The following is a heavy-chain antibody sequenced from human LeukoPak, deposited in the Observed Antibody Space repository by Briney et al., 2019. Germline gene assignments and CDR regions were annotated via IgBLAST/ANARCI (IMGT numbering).Heavy chain of an antibody. CDR3: ARGRYDYGDYYFDY. J-gene: IGHJ4*02. CDR1: GGTFSSYA. V-gene: IGHV1-69*06. CDR2: IIPIFGTA. Sequence: SVKVSCKASGGTFSSYAISWVRQAPGQGLEWMGGIIPIFGTANYAQKFQGRVTITADKSTSTAYMELSSLRSEDTAVYYCARGRYDYGDYYFDYWGQGTLVTVSS. D-gene: IGHD4-17*01.